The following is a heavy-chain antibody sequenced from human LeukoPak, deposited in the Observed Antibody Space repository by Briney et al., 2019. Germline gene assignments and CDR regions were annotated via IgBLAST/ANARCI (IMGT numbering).Heavy chain of an antibody. CDR3: ARVKYRGFQGSGRYYYYYYYYMDV. V-gene: IGHV4-39*07. CDR2: IYYSGST. CDR1: GGSISSSSYY. Sequence: SETLSLTCNVSGGSISSSSYYWGWIRQPPGKGLEWIGSIYYSGSTYYNPSLKSRVTISVDTSKNQFSLKLSSVTAADTAVYYCARVKYRGFQGSGRYYYYYYYYMDVWGKGTTVTVSS. J-gene: IGHJ6*03. D-gene: IGHD3-10*01.